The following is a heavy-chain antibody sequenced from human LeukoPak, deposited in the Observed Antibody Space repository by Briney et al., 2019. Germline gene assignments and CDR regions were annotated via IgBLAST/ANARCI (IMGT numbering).Heavy chain of an antibody. CDR2: MNPNSGNT. CDR1: GYTFTSYD. D-gene: IGHD1-1*01. Sequence: ASVKVSCKASGYTFTSYDINWVRQATGQGLEWMGWMNPNSGNTGYAQKFQGRVTMTRDTSTSTAYMELSSLRSEDTAVYYCARVIQLTYYYYGMDVWGQGTTVTVSS. CDR3: ARVIQLTYYYYGMDV. J-gene: IGHJ6*02. V-gene: IGHV1-8*02.